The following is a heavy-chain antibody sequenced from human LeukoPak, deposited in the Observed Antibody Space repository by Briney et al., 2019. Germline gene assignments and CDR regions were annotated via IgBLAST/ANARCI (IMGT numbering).Heavy chain of an antibody. V-gene: IGHV3-7*01. J-gene: IGHJ4*01. Sequence: PGGSLRLSCAASGFTFSSYWMSWVSQAPGKGLEWVANIKEDASEKYYVDSVKGRFTISRDNARNSLYLQMNSLRAEDTAVYYCARGSLIAVAPGDYWAQGTLVTVSS. D-gene: IGHD6-19*01. CDR2: IKEDASEK. CDR3: ARGSLIAVAPGDY. CDR1: GFTFSSYW.